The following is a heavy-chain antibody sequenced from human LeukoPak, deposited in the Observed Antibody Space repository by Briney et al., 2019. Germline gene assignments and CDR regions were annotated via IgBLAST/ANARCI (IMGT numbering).Heavy chain of an antibody. CDR3: ATDRGGGVDY. Sequence: ASVKVSCKASGYTFTSYYMHWVRQAPGQGLEWMGWINPNSGGTNYAQKFQGRVTMTRDTSISTAYTELSSLRSEDTAVYYCATDRGGGVDYWGQGTLVTVSS. CDR1: GYTFTSYY. V-gene: IGHV1-2*02. D-gene: IGHD2-8*02. CDR2: INPNSGGT. J-gene: IGHJ4*02.